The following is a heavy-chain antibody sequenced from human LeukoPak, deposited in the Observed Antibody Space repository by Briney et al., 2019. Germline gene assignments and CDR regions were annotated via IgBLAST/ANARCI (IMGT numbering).Heavy chain of an antibody. V-gene: IGHV4-59*01. D-gene: IGHD1-1*01. CDR2: IYYSGST. CDR3: ARTTTRRNDAFDI. CDR1: GGSISSYY. Sequence: SETLSLTCTVSGGSISSYYWSWIRQPPGKGLEWIGYIYYSGSTNYSPSLKSRVTISVDTSKNQFSLKLSSVTAADTAVYYCARTTTRRNDAFDIWGQGTMVTVSS. J-gene: IGHJ3*02.